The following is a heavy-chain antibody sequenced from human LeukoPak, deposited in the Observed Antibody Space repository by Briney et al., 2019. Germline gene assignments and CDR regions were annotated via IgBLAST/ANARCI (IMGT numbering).Heavy chain of an antibody. D-gene: IGHD4-17*01. Sequence: PGGSLRLSCAASGFTVSSNYMSWVRQAPGEGLEWVSVIYSGGSTYYADSVKGRFTISRDNAKNSLYLQMNSLRAEDTAVYYCARADGDYGYYGMDVWGQGTTVTVSS. CDR2: IYSGGST. J-gene: IGHJ6*02. V-gene: IGHV3-66*01. CDR1: GFTVSSNY. CDR3: ARADGDYGYYGMDV.